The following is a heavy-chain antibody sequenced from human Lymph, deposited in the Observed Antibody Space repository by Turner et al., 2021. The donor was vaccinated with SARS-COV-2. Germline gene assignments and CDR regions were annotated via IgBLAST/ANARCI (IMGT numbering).Heavy chain of an antibody. D-gene: IGHD3-10*01. CDR3: ARYASGGYFYYGMDV. CDR1: GFTFSTYA. V-gene: IGHV3-30*04. J-gene: IGHJ6*02. CDR2: ISYDGSNK. Sequence: QVQLVESGGGVVQPGRSLRLSCAASGFTFSTYAIYWVRQAPGKGLEWVAVISYDGSNKYYADSVKGRFTISRDNSKNTLYLQMNSLRAEGTAVYYCARYASGGYFYYGMDVWGQGTTVTVSS.